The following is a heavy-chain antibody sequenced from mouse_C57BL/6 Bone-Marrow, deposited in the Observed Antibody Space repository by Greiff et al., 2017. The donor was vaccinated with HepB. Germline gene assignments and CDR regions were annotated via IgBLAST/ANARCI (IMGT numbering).Heavy chain of an antibody. Sequence: EVKLVESGGGLVQPKGSLKLSCAASGFTFNTYAMHWVRQAPGKGLEWVARIRSKSSNYATYYADSVKDRFTISRDDSQSMLYLQMNNLKTEDTAMYYCVRGLMITTGNYYAMDYWGQGTSVTVSS. J-gene: IGHJ4*01. CDR2: IRSKSSNYAT. V-gene: IGHV10-3*01. D-gene: IGHD2-4*01. CDR3: VRGLMITTGNYYAMDY. CDR1: GFTFNTYA.